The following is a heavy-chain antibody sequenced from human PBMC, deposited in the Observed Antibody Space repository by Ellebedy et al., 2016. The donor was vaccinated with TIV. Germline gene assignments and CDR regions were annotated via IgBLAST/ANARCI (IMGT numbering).Heavy chain of an antibody. CDR2: IYYSGST. CDR1: GGFISSFY. Sequence: MPSETLSLTCTVSGGFISSFYGSWIRQSPGKGLEWFGYIYYSGSTNYNPSLKSRVTISIDTSNNQFSLKLNSVTAADTAVYYCARGHGYKFHWGQGTLVTVSS. D-gene: IGHD5-24*01. CDR3: ARGHGYKFH. V-gene: IGHV4-59*01. J-gene: IGHJ4*02.